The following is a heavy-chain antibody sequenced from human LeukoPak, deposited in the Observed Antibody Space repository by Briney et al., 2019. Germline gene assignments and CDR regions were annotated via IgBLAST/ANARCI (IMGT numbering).Heavy chain of an antibody. CDR1: GFTFSSYS. J-gene: IGHJ4*02. CDR3: ARDQGLLVVAGRFGY. D-gene: IGHD6-19*01. V-gene: IGHV3-21*01. CDR2: ISSSNSYI. Sequence: KAGGSLRLSCAASGFTFSSYSMNWVRQAPGKGLEWVSSISSSNSYIYNADSVKGRFTISRDNAKNSLYLQMNSLRAEDTAVYYCARDQGLLVVAGRFGYWGQGTLVTLSS.